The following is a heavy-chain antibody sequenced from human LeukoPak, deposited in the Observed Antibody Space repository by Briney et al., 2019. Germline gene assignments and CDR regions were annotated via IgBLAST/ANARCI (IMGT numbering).Heavy chain of an antibody. V-gene: IGHV1-58*02. CDR1: GFTFTSSA. CDR3: AAVPLDNFWSGYSNYYYYYMDV. J-gene: IGHJ6*03. Sequence: SVKVSCKASGFTFTSSAMQWMRQARGQRLEWIGWIVVGSGNTNYAQKFQERVTITRDMSTSTAYMELSSLRSEDTAVYYCAAVPLDNFWSGYSNYYYYYMDVWGKGTTVTVSS. CDR2: IVVGSGNT. D-gene: IGHD3-3*01.